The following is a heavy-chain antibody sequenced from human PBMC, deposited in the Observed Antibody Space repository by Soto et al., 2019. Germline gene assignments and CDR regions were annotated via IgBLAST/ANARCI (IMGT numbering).Heavy chain of an antibody. V-gene: IGHV4-31*03. CDR3: ARGKIWISCSGGSCNPRPYYYYYYMDV. CDR1: GGSISSGGYY. CDR2: IYYSGST. D-gene: IGHD2-15*01. Sequence: SETLSLTCTVSGGSISSGGYYWSWIRQHPGKGLEWIGYIYYSGSTYYNPSLKSRVTISVDTSRNQFSLKLSSVTAADTAVYYCARGKIWISCSGGSCNPRPYYYYYYMDVWGKGTTVTVSS. J-gene: IGHJ6*03.